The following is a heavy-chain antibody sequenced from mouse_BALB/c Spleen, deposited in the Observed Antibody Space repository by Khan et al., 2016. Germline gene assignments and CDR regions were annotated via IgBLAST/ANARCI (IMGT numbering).Heavy chain of an antibody. J-gene: IGHJ2*01. CDR1: GFTFTDYY. V-gene: IGHV7-3*02. Sequence: EVELVESGGGLVQPGGSLRLSCATSGFTFTDYYMSWVRQPPGKALEWLGFIRNKANGYTTEYSASVKGRFTISRDNSQSILYLQMNTLRAEDSATYYCARDGNYFDDWGQGTTLTVSS. CDR3: ARDGNYFDD. CDR2: IRNKANGYTT.